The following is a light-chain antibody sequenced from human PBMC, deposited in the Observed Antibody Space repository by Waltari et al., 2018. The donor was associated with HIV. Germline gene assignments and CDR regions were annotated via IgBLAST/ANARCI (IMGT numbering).Light chain of an antibody. V-gene: IGLV3-21*02. J-gene: IGLJ1*01. Sequence: SYLVTQPPSVSVAPGQTARLTCGGDNMGGKHVHWYQQRPGQAPVLVIYSDTDRPSGIPARLSGSNSGNTATLTITRVGAVDEADYYCHVGSSDHFVFGVGTKVIVL. CDR2: SDT. CDR3: HVGSSDHFV. CDR1: NMGGKH.